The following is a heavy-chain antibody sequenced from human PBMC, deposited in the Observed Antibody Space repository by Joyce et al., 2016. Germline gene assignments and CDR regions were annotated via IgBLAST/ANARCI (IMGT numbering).Heavy chain of an antibody. Sequence: QAQLVESGGGVVQPGRSLRLSCAASGFTFRTYGMNWVRQDPGKGLEWVAIISYDESKKYYVDTAKGRFIISRDNSKNTLYLQMNSLRSEDTAVYYCARNNWNDFSDAFDIWGQGTMVTVSS. D-gene: IGHD1-1*01. J-gene: IGHJ3*02. V-gene: IGHV3-30*03. CDR2: ISYDESKK. CDR3: ARNNWNDFSDAFDI. CDR1: GFTFRTYG.